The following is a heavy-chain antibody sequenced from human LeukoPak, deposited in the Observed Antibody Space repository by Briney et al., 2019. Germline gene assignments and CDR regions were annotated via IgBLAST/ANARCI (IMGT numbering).Heavy chain of an antibody. Sequence: GGSLRLSCAASGFTFSSYAMHWVRQAPGKGLEWVAVISYDGSNKYYADSVKGRFTISRDNSKNTLYLQMNSLRAEDTAVYYCARDHPVGELLRCYYGMDVWGQGTTVTVSS. D-gene: IGHD3-10*01. CDR3: ARDHPVGELLRCYYGMDV. CDR2: ISYDGSNK. J-gene: IGHJ6*02. CDR1: GFTFSSYA. V-gene: IGHV3-30*04.